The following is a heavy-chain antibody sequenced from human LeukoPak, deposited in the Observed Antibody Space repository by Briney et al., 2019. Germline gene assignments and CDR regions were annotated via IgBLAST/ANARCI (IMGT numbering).Heavy chain of an antibody. CDR3: AKALDAGIAAACDDY. CDR2: ISWNSGSI. V-gene: IGHV3-9*01. D-gene: IGHD6-13*01. Sequence: GGSLRLSCAASGFTFDDYAMPWVRQAPGKGLEWVSGISWNSGSIGYADSVKGRFTISRDNAKNSLYLQMNSLRAEDTALYYCAKALDAGIAAACDDYWGQGTLVTVSS. J-gene: IGHJ4*02. CDR1: GFTFDDYA.